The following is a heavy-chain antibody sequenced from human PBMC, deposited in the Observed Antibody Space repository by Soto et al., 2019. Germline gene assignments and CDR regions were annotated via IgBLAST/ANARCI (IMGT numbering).Heavy chain of an antibody. CDR1: GVSISTSSYY. D-gene: IGHD3-9*01. V-gene: IGHV4-61*05. J-gene: IGHJ1*01. Sequence: SETLSLTCTVSGVSISTSSYYWGWIRQPPGKGLEWIGYIYYSGSTNYNPSLKSRVTISVDTSKNQFSLKLSSVTAADTAVYYCARHYDILTGALQNWGQGTLVTVSS. CDR3: ARHYDILTGALQN. CDR2: IYYSGST.